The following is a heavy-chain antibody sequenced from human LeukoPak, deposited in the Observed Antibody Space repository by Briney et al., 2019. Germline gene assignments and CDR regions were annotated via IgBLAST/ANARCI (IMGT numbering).Heavy chain of an antibody. CDR3: TRGGFGELYHFDY. J-gene: IGHJ4*02. CDR2: FIPIFGTA. D-gene: IGHD3-10*01. V-gene: IGHV1-69*06. Sequence: ASVKVSCKASGNSFNKYAITWVRQAPGQGLEWMGEFIPIFGTAKYAKKFQGRVTITADKSTSTAYMDLNSLRSEATAVYYCTRGGFGELYHFDYWGQGTLVTVSS. CDR1: GNSFNKYA.